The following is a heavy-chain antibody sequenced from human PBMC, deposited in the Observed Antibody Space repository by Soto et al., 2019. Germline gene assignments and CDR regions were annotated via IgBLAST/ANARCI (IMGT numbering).Heavy chain of an antibody. J-gene: IGHJ3*02. CDR3: AREPSYYDFWSGYPPAGAFDI. CDR1: GFTFSSYW. CDR2: INSDGSST. V-gene: IGHV3-74*01. Sequence: PGGSLRLSCAASGFTFSSYWMHWVRQAPGKGLVWVSRINSDGSSTSYADSVKGRFTISRDNAKNTLYLQMNSLRAEDTAVYYCAREPSYYDFWSGYPPAGAFDICGQGTMVTVSS. D-gene: IGHD3-3*01.